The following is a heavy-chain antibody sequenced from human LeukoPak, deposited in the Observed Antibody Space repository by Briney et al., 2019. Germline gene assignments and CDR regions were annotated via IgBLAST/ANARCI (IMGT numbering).Heavy chain of an antibody. J-gene: IGHJ4*02. CDR2: FDPEDGET. CDR3: ARAPRAPYYYDSSGYDGGVAFDY. D-gene: IGHD3-22*01. CDR1: GYTLTELS. Sequence: ASVKVSCKVSGYTLTELSMHWVRQAPGKGLEWMGGFDPEDGETIYAQKFQGRVTMTEDTSTDTAYMELRSLRSDDTAVYYCARAPRAPYYYDSSGYDGGVAFDYWGQGTLVTVSS. V-gene: IGHV1-24*01.